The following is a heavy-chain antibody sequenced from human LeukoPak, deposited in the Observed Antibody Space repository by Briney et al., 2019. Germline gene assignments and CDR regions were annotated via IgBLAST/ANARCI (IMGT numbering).Heavy chain of an antibody. J-gene: IGHJ3*02. Sequence: SVKVSCKASGGTFSSYAISWVRQAPGQGLEWMGGIIPIFGTANYAQKFQGRVTITTDESTSTAYMELSSLRSEDTAVYYCATPRSRFLEWNDAFDIWGQGTMVTVSS. CDR2: IIPIFGTA. CDR3: ATPRSRFLEWNDAFDI. D-gene: IGHD3-3*01. CDR1: GGTFSSYA. V-gene: IGHV1-69*05.